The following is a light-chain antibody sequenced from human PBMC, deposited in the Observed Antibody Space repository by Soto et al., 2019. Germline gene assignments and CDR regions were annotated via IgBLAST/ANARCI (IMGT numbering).Light chain of an antibody. CDR1: QSISSY. CDR2: AAS. V-gene: IGKV1-39*01. CDR3: QQSYSSPFP. Sequence: DIQMTQSPSSLSASVGDRVTITCRASQSISSYLNWYQQKPGKAPNLLIYAASSLQSGVPSKFSGSGSGTECTLTISSLQPEDFATYYCQQSYSSPFPFGPGTKVDIK. J-gene: IGKJ3*01.